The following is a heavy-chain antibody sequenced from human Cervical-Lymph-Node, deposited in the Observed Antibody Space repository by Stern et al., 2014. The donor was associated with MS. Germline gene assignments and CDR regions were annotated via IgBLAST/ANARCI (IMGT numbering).Heavy chain of an antibody. D-gene: IGHD4-23*01. CDR2: IRHDRSHK. Sequence: VQLVQSGGGVVQPGRSLRLSCAASGFTFSSSGMHWVRQAPGKGLEWLASIRHDRSHKYYADSVKGRFPIPRDTSQTTLYIQMNSLRAEDTAVYYCAREGGNTAEYFQHWGQGTLVTVSS. J-gene: IGHJ1*01. CDR1: GFTFSSSG. CDR3: AREGGNTAEYFQH. V-gene: IGHV3-33*01.